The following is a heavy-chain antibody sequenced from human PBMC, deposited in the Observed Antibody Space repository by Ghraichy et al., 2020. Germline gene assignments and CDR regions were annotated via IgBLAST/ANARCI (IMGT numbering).Heavy chain of an antibody. CDR3: TRDRARYDYIWGSYYYRQNEQTHDAFDI. CDR2: IRSKAYGGTT. V-gene: IGHV3-49*03. D-gene: IGHD3-16*01. J-gene: IGHJ3*02. CDR1: GFTFGDYA. Sequence: GGSLRLSCTASGFTFGDYAMSWFRQAPGKGLEWVGFIRSKAYGGTTEYAASVKGRFTISRDDSKSIAYLQMNSLKTEDTAVYYCTRDRARYDYIWGSYYYRQNEQTHDAFDIWGQGTMVTVSS.